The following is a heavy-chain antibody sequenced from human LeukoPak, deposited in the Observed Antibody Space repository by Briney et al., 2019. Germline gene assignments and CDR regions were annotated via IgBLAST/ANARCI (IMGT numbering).Heavy chain of an antibody. CDR1: GGSISSGGYS. CDR2: IYHSGST. J-gene: IGHJ2*01. CDR3: ARALSTGPQGCYFDL. D-gene: IGHD3-9*01. Sequence: PSETLSLTCAVSGGSISSGGYSWSWIRQPPGKGLEWIGYIYHSGSTHYNPSLKSRVTISVDRSKNQFSLKLSSVTAADTAVYYCARALSTGPQGCYFDLWGRGTLDTVSS. V-gene: IGHV4-30-2*01.